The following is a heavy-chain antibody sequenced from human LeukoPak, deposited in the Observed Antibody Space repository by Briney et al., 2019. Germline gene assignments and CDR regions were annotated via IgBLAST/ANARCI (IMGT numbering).Heavy chain of an antibody. J-gene: IGHJ3*02. V-gene: IGHV3-20*04. D-gene: IGHD3-3*01. CDR1: GFTFDDYG. Sequence: PGGSLRLSCAVSGFTFDDYGMSWVRQAPGKGLECVSGINWNGGSTGYADSVKGRFTISRDNAKNSLYLQMNSLRAEDTALYYCARNFWSGYSGAFDIWGQGTMVTVSS. CDR2: INWNGGST. CDR3: ARNFWSGYSGAFDI.